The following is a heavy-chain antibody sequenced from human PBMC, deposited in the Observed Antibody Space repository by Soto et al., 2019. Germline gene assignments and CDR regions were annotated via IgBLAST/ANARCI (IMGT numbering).Heavy chain of an antibody. CDR3: ARADIVVVVAATKAYYYGMDV. CDR1: GVTFSSYA. J-gene: IGHJ6*01. V-gene: IGHV1-69*06. Sequence: KFSSKASGVTFSSYAISWVRQAPGQGLECRGGIIPIFGTANYAQKFQGRVTITADKSTSTAYMELSSLRSEDTAVYYCARADIVVVVAATKAYYYGMDVWGQGTTVTVSS. D-gene: IGHD2-15*01. CDR2: IIPIFGTA.